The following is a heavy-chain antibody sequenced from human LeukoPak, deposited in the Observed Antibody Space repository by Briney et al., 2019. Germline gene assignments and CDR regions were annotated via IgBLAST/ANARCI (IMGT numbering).Heavy chain of an antibody. Sequence: SETLSLTCTVSGGSISSYYWSWIRQPPGKGLEWIGYIYYSGSTNYNPSLKSRVTISVDTSKNQFSLKLSSVTAADTAVYYWARRQGGGYLFDYWGQGTLVTVSS. J-gene: IGHJ4*02. CDR2: IYYSGST. D-gene: IGHD5-18*01. CDR1: GGSISSYY. V-gene: IGHV4-59*13. CDR3: ARRQGGGYLFDY.